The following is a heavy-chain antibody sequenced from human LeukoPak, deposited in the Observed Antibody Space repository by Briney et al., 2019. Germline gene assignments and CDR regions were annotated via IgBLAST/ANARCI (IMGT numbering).Heavy chain of an antibody. CDR3: ARHRNEYDYGDYQVIDY. D-gene: IGHD4-17*01. CDR1: GGSISSCSYY. V-gene: IGHV4-39*01. CDR2: TYYSGST. Sequence: SETLSLTCTVSGGSISSCSYYWGWIRQPPGKGLEWIGSTYYSGSTYYNPSLKSRVTISVDTSKNQFSLKLSSVTAADTAVYYCARHRNEYDYGDYQVIDYWGQGTLVTVSS. J-gene: IGHJ4*02.